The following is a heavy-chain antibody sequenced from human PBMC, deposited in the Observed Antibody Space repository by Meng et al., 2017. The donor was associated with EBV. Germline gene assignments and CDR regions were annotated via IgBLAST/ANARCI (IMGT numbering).Heavy chain of an antibody. D-gene: IGHD6-13*01. J-gene: IGHJ5*02. CDR1: GFSLSTSGVG. V-gene: IGHV2-5*02. CDR3: AHRRDEYSSSWYGWFDP. Sequence: HIPLKEVGPTLVKPTPALTLTCTFYGFSLSTSGVGVRWIRQPPGKALEWLALIYWDDDKRYSPSLKSRLTITKDTSKNQVVLTMTNMDPVDTATYYCAHRRDEYSSSWYGWFDPWGQGTLVTVSS. CDR2: IYWDDDK.